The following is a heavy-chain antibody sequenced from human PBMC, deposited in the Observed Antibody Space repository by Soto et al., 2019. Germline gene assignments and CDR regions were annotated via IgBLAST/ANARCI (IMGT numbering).Heavy chain of an antibody. D-gene: IGHD3-9*01. CDR1: GGSISSGGYY. J-gene: IGHJ6*02. CDR2: IYYSGST. CDR3: ARDSYDILTGMDV. Sequence: QVQLQESGPGLVKPSQTLSLTCTVSGGSISSGGYYWSWIRQHPGKGLEWIGYIYYSGSTYYNPSLKSRVTLSVDTSKNPFTLKLSSVAAADTAVYYCARDSYDILTGMDVWGQGTTVTVSS. V-gene: IGHV4-31*03.